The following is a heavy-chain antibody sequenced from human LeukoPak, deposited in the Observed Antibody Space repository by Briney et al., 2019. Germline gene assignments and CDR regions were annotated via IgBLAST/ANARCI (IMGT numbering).Heavy chain of an antibody. Sequence: SETLSLTCTVSGGSLSSSSYYWGWIRQPPGKGLEWIGSIYYSGSTYYNPSLKSRVTISVDTSKNQFSLKLSSVTAADTAVYYCVTVVPAATPSGVLDPDYWGQGTLVTVSS. V-gene: IGHV4-39*01. CDR2: IYYSGST. D-gene: IGHD2-2*01. J-gene: IGHJ4*02. CDR3: VTVVPAATPSGVLDPDY. CDR1: GGSLSSSSYY.